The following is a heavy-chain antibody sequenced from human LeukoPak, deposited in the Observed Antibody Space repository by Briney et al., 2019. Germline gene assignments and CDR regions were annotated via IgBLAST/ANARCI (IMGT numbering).Heavy chain of an antibody. J-gene: IGHJ3*02. V-gene: IGHV1-58*01. CDR2: IVVGSGDT. Sequence: TSVKVSCKASGFTFTSSAVQWVRQARGQRLEWIGWIVVGSGDTNSAQKFQERVTITRDMPTRTAYMELSSLRSEDTAVYYCGADSMPRGVFSYAFDIWGQGTMVTVSS. CDR1: GFTFTSSA. CDR3: GADSMPRGVFSYAFDI. D-gene: IGHD3-10*01.